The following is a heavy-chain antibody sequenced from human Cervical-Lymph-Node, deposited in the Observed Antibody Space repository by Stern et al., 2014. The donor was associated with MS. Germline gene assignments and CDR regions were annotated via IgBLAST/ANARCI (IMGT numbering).Heavy chain of an antibody. CDR1: GYTLSEIS. CDR2: FDPDHCET. D-gene: IGHD2-21*02. CDR3: ATHRGRVTYYYGMDV. Sequence: QVQLVQSGAEVKKPGASVKVSCKVSGYTLSEISMHWVRQAPGKGLEWMGGFDPDHCETRYAQKFQGRVTMAEDRSTDTAYMELSSLRSEDTAVYYCATHRGRVTYYYGMDVWGQGTTVTVSS. J-gene: IGHJ6*02. V-gene: IGHV1-24*01.